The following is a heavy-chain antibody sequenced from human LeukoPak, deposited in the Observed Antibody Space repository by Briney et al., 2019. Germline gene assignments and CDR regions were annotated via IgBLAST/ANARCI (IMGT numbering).Heavy chain of an antibody. CDR1: GFTLSSYA. V-gene: IGHV3-30*02. J-gene: IGHJ4*02. D-gene: IGHD3-10*01. CDR3: AKPDWEYYYGSGPFDY. Sequence: PGGSLRLSCAASGFTLSSYAMSWVRQAPGKGLEWVAFIRYDGSNKYYADSVKGRFTISRDNSKNTLYLQMNSLRAEDTAVYYCAKPDWEYYYGSGPFDYWGQGTLVTVSS. CDR2: IRYDGSNK.